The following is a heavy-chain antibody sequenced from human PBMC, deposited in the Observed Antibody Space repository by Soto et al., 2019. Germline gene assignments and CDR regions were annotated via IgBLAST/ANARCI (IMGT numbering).Heavy chain of an antibody. D-gene: IGHD1-26*01. Sequence: QVQLVQSGAEVKKPGSSMKVSCKASGGTFSTYTISWVRQAPRQGLEWIGGVIPIVGTVTYAQKFQGRVTITADKSTTTAYMELRSLRSEDTAVYYCARVGHITNYGMAVWGQGTTVTVSS. CDR1: GGTFSTYT. V-gene: IGHV1-69*06. CDR2: VIPIVGTV. J-gene: IGHJ6*02. CDR3: ARVGHITNYGMAV.